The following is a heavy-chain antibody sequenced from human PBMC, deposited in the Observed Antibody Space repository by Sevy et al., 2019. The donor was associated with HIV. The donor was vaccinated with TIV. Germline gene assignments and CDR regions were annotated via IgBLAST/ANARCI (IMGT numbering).Heavy chain of an antibody. D-gene: IGHD4-17*01. Sequence: GGSLRLSCAASGFTFSSYSMNWVRQAPGKGLEWVSSISSSSSYIYYADSVKGRFTISRDNAKNSLYLQMNSLRAEVTAVYYCARDVLRPYYGMDVWGQGTTVTVSS. CDR2: ISSSSSYI. CDR1: GFTFSSYS. CDR3: ARDVLRPYYGMDV. J-gene: IGHJ6*02. V-gene: IGHV3-21*01.